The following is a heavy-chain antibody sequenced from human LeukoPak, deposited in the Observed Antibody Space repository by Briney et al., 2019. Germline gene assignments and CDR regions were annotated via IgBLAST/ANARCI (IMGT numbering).Heavy chain of an antibody. D-gene: IGHD3-16*01. CDR3: ARHPLFGVVGWGIDI. J-gene: IGHJ3*02. Sequence: PSETLSLACADSGGSISSSNWWSWVRQPPGKGLEWIGEIYHSGSTNYNPSLKSRVTISVDTSKNQFSLKLSSVTAADTAVYYCARHPLFGVVGWGIDIWGQGTMVTVSS. V-gene: IGHV4-4*02. CDR2: IYHSGST. CDR1: GGSISSSNW.